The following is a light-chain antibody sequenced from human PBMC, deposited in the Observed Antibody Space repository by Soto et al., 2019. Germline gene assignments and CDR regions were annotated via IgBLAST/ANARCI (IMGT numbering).Light chain of an antibody. CDR3: LQVANFNRT. CDR2: TVS. CDR1: QDIGRR. V-gene: IGKV1-12*01. Sequence: DIQMTQSPSSVSASIGDRVTITCRASQDIGRRLAWLQQKPGKAPRLLTQTVSTLQVGVPARLSGRASGTEYALTLCSLQHDDLETYYCLQVANFNRTFGQRTTVDLK. J-gene: IGKJ1*01.